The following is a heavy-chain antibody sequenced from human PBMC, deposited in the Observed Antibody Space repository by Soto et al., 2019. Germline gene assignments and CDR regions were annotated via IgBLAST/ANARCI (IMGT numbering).Heavy chain of an antibody. V-gene: IGHV4-39*01. CDR3: GTPRADSSGP. Sequence: SETLSLTCTVSGGSISSSSYYWGWIRQPPGKGLEWIGSIYYSGSTYYNPSLKSRVTISVDTSKNQFSLKLSSVTAADTAVYYCGTPRADSSGPWGQGTLVTSPQ. CDR2: IYYSGST. D-gene: IGHD3-22*01. J-gene: IGHJ5*02. CDR1: GGSISSSSYY.